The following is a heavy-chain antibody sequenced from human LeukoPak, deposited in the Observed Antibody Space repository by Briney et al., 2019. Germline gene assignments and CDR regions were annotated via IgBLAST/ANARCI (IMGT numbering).Heavy chain of an antibody. CDR3: ARHDYGSYDY. J-gene: IGHJ4*02. CDR2: IHYSGTT. CDR1: GGSISTYC. D-gene: IGHD4-17*01. V-gene: IGHV4-59*08. Sequence: PSETLSLTCTVSGGSISTYCWSWIRQPPGKGLEWIGYIHYSGTTKYNPSLKSRVTISVDTSMNQFSLKLSSVTAVDTAVYYCARHDYGSYDYWGQGTLVTVSS.